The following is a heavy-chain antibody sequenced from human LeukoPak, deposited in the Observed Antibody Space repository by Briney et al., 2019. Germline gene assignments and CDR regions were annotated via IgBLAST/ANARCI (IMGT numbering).Heavy chain of an antibody. CDR2: ISYDGSNK. V-gene: IGHV3-30*04. CDR3: AREVGLNWFDP. Sequence: PGGSLILSCAASGFTFSSYAMHWVRQAPGKGLEWVAVISYDGSNKYYADSVKGRFTISRDNSKNTLYLQMNSLRAEDTAVYYCAREVGLNWFDPWGQGTLVTVSS. CDR1: GFTFSSYA. J-gene: IGHJ5*02. D-gene: IGHD2-15*01.